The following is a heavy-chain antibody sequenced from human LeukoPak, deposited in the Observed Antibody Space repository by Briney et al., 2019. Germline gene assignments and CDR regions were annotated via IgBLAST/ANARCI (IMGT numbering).Heavy chain of an antibody. CDR3: AKFGATGAFDI. J-gene: IGHJ3*02. CDR2: IRYDGSNK. CDR1: GFTFSSYE. V-gene: IGHV3-30*02. D-gene: IGHD1-26*01. Sequence: GGSLRLSCAASGFTFSSYEMNWVRQAPGKGLEWVAFIRYDGSNKYYADSVKGRFTISRDNSKNTLYLQMNSLRAEDTAVYYCAKFGATGAFDIWGQGTMVTVSS.